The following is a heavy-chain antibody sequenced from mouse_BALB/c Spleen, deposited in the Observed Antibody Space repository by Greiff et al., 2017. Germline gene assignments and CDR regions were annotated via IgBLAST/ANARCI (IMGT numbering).Heavy chain of an antibody. CDR2: ILPGSGST. CDR3: ALRGPRYRYIYYAMDY. V-gene: IGHV1-9*01. CDR1: GYTFSSYW. D-gene: IGHD2-14*01. Sequence: QVQLQQSGAELMKPGASVKISCKATGYTFSSYWIEWVKQRPGHGLEWIGEILPGSGSTNYNEKFKGKATFTADTSSNTAYMQLSSLTSEDSAVYSCALRGPRYRYIYYAMDYWGQGTSGTVSS. J-gene: IGHJ4*01.